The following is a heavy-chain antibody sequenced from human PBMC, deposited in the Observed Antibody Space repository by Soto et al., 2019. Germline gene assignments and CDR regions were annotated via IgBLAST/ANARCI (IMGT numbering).Heavy chain of an antibody. CDR1: GGSISSGGYY. D-gene: IGHD4-17*01. Sequence: LSLTCTVSGGSISSGGYYWSWIRQHPGKGLEWIGYIYYSGSTYYNPSLKSRVTISVDTSKNQFSLKLSSVTAADTAVYYCARDRFGSTVHYYGMDVWGQGTTVTVSS. CDR2: IYYSGST. J-gene: IGHJ6*02. CDR3: ARDRFGSTVHYYGMDV. V-gene: IGHV4-31*03.